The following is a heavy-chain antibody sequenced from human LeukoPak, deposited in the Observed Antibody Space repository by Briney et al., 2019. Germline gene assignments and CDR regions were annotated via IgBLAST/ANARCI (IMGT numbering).Heavy chain of an antibody. CDR1: GFTFSSYG. CDR3: ARVEAAAGSP. J-gene: IGHJ5*02. Sequence: PGGSLRLSCAASGFTFSSYGMHWVRQAPGKGLEWVSYISSSSGTIYYADSVKGRFTISRDNAKNSLYLQMNSLRAEDTAVYYCARVEAAAGSPWGQGTLVTVSS. CDR2: ISSSSGTI. D-gene: IGHD6-13*01. V-gene: IGHV3-48*01.